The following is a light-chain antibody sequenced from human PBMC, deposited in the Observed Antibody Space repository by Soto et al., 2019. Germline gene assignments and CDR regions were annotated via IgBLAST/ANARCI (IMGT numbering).Light chain of an antibody. CDR2: DAS. CDR1: QDISNY. CDR3: QQYENLPT. Sequence: DIQMTQSPSSLSASVGDRVTITCQASQDISNYLNWYQQKLGKAPKLLIYDASNLETGVPSRFSGSGSGTDFTFTISSLQPEDIATYYCQQYENLPTSGQGTRLEIK. V-gene: IGKV1-33*01. J-gene: IGKJ5*01.